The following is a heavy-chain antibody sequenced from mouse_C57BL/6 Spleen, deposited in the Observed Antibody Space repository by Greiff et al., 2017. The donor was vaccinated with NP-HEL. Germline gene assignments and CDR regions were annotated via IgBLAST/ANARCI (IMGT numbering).Heavy chain of an antibody. V-gene: IGHV1-80*01. Sequence: VQLQQSGAELVKPGASVKISCKASGYAFSSYWMNWVKQRPGKGLEWIGQIYPGDGDTNYNGKFKGKATLTADKSSSTAYMQLSSLTSEDSAVYFCARGDYDDCLFAYWGQGTLVTVSA. CDR1: GYAFSSYW. CDR3: ARGDYDDCLFAY. CDR2: IYPGDGDT. D-gene: IGHD2-4*01. J-gene: IGHJ3*01.